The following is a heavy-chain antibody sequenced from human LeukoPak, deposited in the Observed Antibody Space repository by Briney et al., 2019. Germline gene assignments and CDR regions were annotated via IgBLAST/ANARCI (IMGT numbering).Heavy chain of an antibody. CDR3: ARNENSGWGYFDY. V-gene: IGHV3-23*01. D-gene: IGHD5-12*01. CDR1: GFTFNSYA. Sequence: GGSLRLSCAASGFTFNSYAMSWVRQAPGKGLEWVSVIGGSNGITFYVGSVKGRFTISRDNSKDTLYLQMNGLRAEDTAVYYCARNENSGWGYFDYWGQGTLVTVSS. J-gene: IGHJ4*02. CDR2: IGGSNGIT.